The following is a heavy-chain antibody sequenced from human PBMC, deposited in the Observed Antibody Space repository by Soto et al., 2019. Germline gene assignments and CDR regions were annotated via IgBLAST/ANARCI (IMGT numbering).Heavy chain of an antibody. CDR1: GFSFRAYG. V-gene: IGHV3-33*01. CDR2: IWYDGNSK. J-gene: IGHJ4*02. D-gene: IGHD3-16*01. CDR3: GRDEVWDGPEKSKNWEPQWSGE. Sequence: QVQLVASGGGVVQPGESLRLSCAASGFSFRAYGMHWVRQAPGKGLEWVAVIWYDGNSKFYADSVKGRFTVSRDNFENTLYLQMNSLRVDDTAVYYCGRDEVWDGPEKSKNWEPQWSGEWGQGAPVTVSS.